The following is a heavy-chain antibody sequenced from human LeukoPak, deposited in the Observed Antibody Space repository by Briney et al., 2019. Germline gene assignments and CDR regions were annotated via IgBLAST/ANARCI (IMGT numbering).Heavy chain of an antibody. D-gene: IGHD3-22*01. CDR2: IYYSGST. CDR1: GGSISSGDYY. CDR3: ARSRYYYCSSGYYGAPPVWYFDL. Sequence: SQTLSLTCTVSGGSISSGDYYWSWIRQPPGKGLEWIGYIYYSGSTYYNPSLKSRVTISVDTSKNQFSLKLSSVTAADTAVYYCARSRYYYCSSGYYGAPPVWYFDLWGRGTLVTVSS. V-gene: IGHV4-30-4*01. J-gene: IGHJ2*01.